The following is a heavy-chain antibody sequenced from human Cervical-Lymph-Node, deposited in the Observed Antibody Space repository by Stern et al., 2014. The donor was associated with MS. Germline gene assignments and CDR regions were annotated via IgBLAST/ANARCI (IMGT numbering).Heavy chain of an antibody. Sequence: QLQLQESGPGLVKPSQTLSLTCTVSGGSISSGADYWNWIRQHPGKGLEWIGYIYYSGSPEYNPSLKRRVIISADTSKKQFSLKLRSVTAADTAVYYCARGRQYYYASGSSPPDAFDIWGQGTMVTVSS. D-gene: IGHD3-10*01. J-gene: IGHJ3*02. V-gene: IGHV4-31*03. CDR1: GGSISSGADY. CDR3: ARGRQYYYASGSSPPDAFDI. CDR2: IYYSGSP.